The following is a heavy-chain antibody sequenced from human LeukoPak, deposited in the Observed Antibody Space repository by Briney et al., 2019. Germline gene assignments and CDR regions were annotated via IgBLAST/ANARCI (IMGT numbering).Heavy chain of an antibody. CDR3: ARDQGSARYDFWSGYHHPNAFDI. Sequence: ASVKVSCKASGYTFTSYGISWVRQAPGLGLEWMGWFSAYNGNTNYAQKLQGRVTMTTDTSTSTAYMELRSLRSDDTAVYYCARDQGSARYDFWSGYHHPNAFDIWGQGTMVTVSS. CDR2: FSAYNGNT. CDR1: GYTFTSYG. D-gene: IGHD3-3*01. J-gene: IGHJ3*02. V-gene: IGHV1-18*01.